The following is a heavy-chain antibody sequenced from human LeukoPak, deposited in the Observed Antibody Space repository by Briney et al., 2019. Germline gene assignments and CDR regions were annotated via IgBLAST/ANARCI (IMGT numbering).Heavy chain of an antibody. CDR2: IYYRGST. V-gene: IGHV4-61*05. J-gene: IGHJ4*02. D-gene: IGHD6-19*01. Sequence: PSETLSLTCTVSGGSIISSTYYWGWIRQPPGKGLEWIGYIYYRGSTNYNPSLKSRVTISVDTSKNQFSLKLSSVTAADTAVYYCAGHRRHSSGWYEYYFDYWGQGTLVTVSS. CDR1: GGSIISSTYY. CDR3: AGHRRHSSGWYEYYFDY.